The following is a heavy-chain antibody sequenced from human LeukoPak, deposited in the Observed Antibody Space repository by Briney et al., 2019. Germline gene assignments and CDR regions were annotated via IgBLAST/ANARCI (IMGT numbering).Heavy chain of an antibody. CDR2: IYYSGST. CDR1: GGSISSYY. CDR3: ARWTGSSGSVDY. V-gene: IGHV4-59*01. D-gene: IGHD6-19*01. Sequence: SETLSLTRTVSGGSISSYYWSWIRQPPGKGLEWIGYIYYSGSTNYNPSLKSRVTISVDTSKNQFSLKLSSVTAADTAVYYCARWTGSSGSVDYWGQGTLVTVSS. J-gene: IGHJ4*02.